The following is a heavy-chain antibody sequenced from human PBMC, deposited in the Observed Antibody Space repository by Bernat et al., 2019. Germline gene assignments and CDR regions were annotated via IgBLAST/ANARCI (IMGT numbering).Heavy chain of an antibody. J-gene: IGHJ6*02. Sequence: VQLVESGGGVVQPGRSLRLSCAASGFTFSSYGMHWVRQAPGKGLEWVAAISYDGSNKYYADSVKGRFTISRDNSKNTLYLQMNSLRAEETAVYYCAKDVEEIAVGGRNPCYYYCGMDVWGQGTTVRVS. D-gene: IGHD6-19*01. V-gene: IGHV3-30*18. CDR3: AKDVEEIAVGGRNPCYYYCGMDV. CDR2: ISYDGSNK. CDR1: GFTFSSYG.